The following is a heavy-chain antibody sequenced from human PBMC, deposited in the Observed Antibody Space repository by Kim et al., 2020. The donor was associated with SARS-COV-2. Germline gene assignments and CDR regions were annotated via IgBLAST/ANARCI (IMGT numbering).Heavy chain of an antibody. Sequence: GGSLRLSCAASGFTFTTYGIHWVRQAPGKGLEWLAVITYDGSKKFSADAVKGRFTISRDNSKNTVFLQMNSLKPKDTAVYYCVKEDGYCTSSTCFYYFDHWGQGTLVTVSS. CDR1: GFTFTTYG. CDR3: VKEDGYCTSSTCFYYFDH. D-gene: IGHD2-2*01. CDR2: ITYDGSKK. V-gene: IGHV3-30*18. J-gene: IGHJ4*02.